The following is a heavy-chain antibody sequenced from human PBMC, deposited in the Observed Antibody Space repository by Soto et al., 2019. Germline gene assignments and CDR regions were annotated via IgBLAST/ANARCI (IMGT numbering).Heavy chain of an antibody. Sequence: QLQLQESGSGLVKPSQTLSLTCAVSGGSISSGGYSWSWIRQPPTKGLEWIGYIYHSGSTYYNPSLECRVTISVDRSKNQFSLELSSVTAADTAVYYCARDSSCYFVDALDIWGQGTMVTVSS. J-gene: IGHJ3*02. CDR2: IYHSGST. D-gene: IGHD3-22*01. CDR3: ARDSSCYFVDALDI. CDR1: GGSISSGGYS. V-gene: IGHV4-30-2*01.